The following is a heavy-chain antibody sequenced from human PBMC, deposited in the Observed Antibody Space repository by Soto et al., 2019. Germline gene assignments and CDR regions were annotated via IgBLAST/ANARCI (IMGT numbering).Heavy chain of an antibody. Sequence: GGSLRLSCAASGCTFSSYDMHWVRQATGKGLEWVSAIGTAGDTYYPGSVKGRFTISRENAKNSLYLQMNSLRAEDTAVYYCARTPGGWYGDAFDIWGQGTMVTVSS. CDR3: ARTPGGWYGDAFDI. V-gene: IGHV3-13*01. CDR1: GCTFSSYD. J-gene: IGHJ3*02. D-gene: IGHD6-19*01. CDR2: IGTAGDT.